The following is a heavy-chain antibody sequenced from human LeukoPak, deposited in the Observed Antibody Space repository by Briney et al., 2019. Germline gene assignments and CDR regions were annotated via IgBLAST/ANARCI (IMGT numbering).Heavy chain of an antibody. Sequence: ASVKVSCKASGGTFSSYAISWVRQAPGQGLEWMGGIIPIFGTANYAQKFQGRVTITTDESTSTAYMELSSLRSEDTAVYYCARGRGSSSSGSDYYYYYMDVWGKGTTVTVSS. J-gene: IGHJ6*03. CDR3: ARGRGSSSSGSDYYYYYMDV. D-gene: IGHD6-6*01. CDR1: GGTFSSYA. V-gene: IGHV1-69*05. CDR2: IIPIFGTA.